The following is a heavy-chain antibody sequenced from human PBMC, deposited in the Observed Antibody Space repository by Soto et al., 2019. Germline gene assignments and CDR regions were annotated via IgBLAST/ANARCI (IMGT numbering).Heavy chain of an antibody. CDR2: ISSSSSTI. CDR1: GFTFSSYS. CDR3: VKYYGSGRNPMDV. D-gene: IGHD3-10*01. J-gene: IGHJ6*03. V-gene: IGHV3-48*01. Sequence: PGGSLRLSCAASGFTFSSYSMNWVRQAPGKGLEWVSYISSSSSTIYYADSVKGRFTISRGNAKNSLYLQMNSLRAEDTAVYYCVKYYGSGRNPMDVWGKGTTVTVSS.